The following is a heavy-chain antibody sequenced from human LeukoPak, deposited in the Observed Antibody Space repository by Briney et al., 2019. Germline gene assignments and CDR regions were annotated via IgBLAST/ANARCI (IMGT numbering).Heavy chain of an antibody. CDR1: GYTFTSYG. V-gene: IGHV1-18*01. D-gene: IGHD3-10*01. CDR2: ISAYNGNT. Sequence: GASVKVSCKASGYTFTSYGISWVRQAPGQGLEWMGWISAYNGNTNYAQKLQGRVTMTTDTSTSTAYMELRSLRSDDTAVYYCARDRGVLWFGEPFGYWGQGTLVTVSS. CDR3: ARDRGVLWFGEPFGY. J-gene: IGHJ4*02.